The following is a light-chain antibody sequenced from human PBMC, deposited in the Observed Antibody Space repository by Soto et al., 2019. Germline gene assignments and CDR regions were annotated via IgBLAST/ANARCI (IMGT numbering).Light chain of an antibody. CDR1: QSVLSSSDNKNY. V-gene: IGKV4-1*01. CDR3: QHYYGSPS. CDR2: LAS. J-gene: IGKJ3*01. Sequence: DIVMTQSPDSLAVSLGERDTINCKSSQSVLSSSDNKNYLAWYQQKPGQPPKLLIYLASTRESGVPDRFSGSGSGTDFTLTISSLQAEDVAVYYCQHYYGSPSFGPGTKVDIK.